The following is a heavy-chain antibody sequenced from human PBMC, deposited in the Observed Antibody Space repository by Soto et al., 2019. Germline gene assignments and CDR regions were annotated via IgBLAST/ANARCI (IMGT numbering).Heavy chain of an antibody. J-gene: IGHJ4*02. Sequence: GLDLEWLALIYWDDDERYSPSLKCRLTITKDTSKNQVVLTMTNVDPVDTATYYCAHGSCSSADCYPNPYLDYWGQGILVTVSS. CDR3: AHGSCSSADCYPNPYLDY. V-gene: IGHV2-5*02. CDR2: IYWDDDE. D-gene: IGHD2-2*01.